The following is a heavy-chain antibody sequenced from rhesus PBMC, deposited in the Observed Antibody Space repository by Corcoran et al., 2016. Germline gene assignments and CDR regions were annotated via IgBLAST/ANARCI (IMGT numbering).Heavy chain of an antibody. J-gene: IGHJ4*01. Sequence: QVQLQESGPGLVKPSETLSLTCAVSGGSISSNYWSWIRQPPGKGLEWSGRISGSGGSTHTTPSHESRVTISTDASKTQFSLKLSSVTAADTAVYYCARPDYGNSVDYWGQGVLVTVSS. D-gene: IGHD4-35*01. CDR2: ISGSGGST. V-gene: IGHV4-173*01. CDR1: GGSISSNY. CDR3: ARPDYGNSVDY.